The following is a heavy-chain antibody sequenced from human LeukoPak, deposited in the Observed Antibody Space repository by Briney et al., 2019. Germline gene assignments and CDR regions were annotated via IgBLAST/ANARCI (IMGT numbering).Heavy chain of an antibody. CDR1: GFTFSSYG. CDR2: ISYDGSNK. CDR3: AKDFPVPAALGGFDY. Sequence: GGSLRLSCAASGFTFSSYGMHWVRQAPGKGLEWVAVISYDGSNKYYADSVKGRFTISRDNSKTTLYLQMNSLRAEDTAVYYCAKDFPVPAALGGFDYWGQGTLVTVSS. J-gene: IGHJ4*02. D-gene: IGHD2-2*01. V-gene: IGHV3-30*18.